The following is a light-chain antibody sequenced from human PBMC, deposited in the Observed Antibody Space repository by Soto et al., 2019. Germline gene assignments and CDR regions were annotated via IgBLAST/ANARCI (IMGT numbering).Light chain of an antibody. Sequence: DIQMTQYTYTLSGSVGDRVTITCRASQTISSWLAWYQQKPGKAPKLLIYKASTLKSGVPARFSGSGSGTDFTLTISSLEPEDFAVYYCQQRSNWRVTFGQGTRLEIK. CDR2: KAS. V-gene: IGKV1-5*03. CDR1: QTISSW. J-gene: IGKJ5*01. CDR3: QQRSNWRVT.